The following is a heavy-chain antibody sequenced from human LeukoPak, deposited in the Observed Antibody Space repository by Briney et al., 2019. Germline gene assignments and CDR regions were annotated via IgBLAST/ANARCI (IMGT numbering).Heavy chain of an antibody. V-gene: IGHV1-69*01. CDR2: IIPIFGTA. CDR1: GGTFSSYA. Sequence: SVTVSCKASGGTFSSYAISWVRQAPGQGLEWMGGIIPIFGTANYAQKFQGRVTITADESTSTAYMELSSLRSEDTAVYYCATNFDWLLPFDYWGQGTLVTVSS. J-gene: IGHJ4*02. CDR3: ATNFDWLLPFDY. D-gene: IGHD3-9*01.